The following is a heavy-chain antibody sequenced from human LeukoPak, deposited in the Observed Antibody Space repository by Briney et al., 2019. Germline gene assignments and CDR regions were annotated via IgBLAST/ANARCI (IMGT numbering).Heavy chain of an antibody. D-gene: IGHD1-1*01. Sequence: GESLKISCKASVFSFTNYRIAWVRQTPGQGLEWMGSIYPGDSDTRYNPSFQGQVTISADKSIKTAYLQWSSLKASDTAIYYCARRGGGSTGGFYFDYWGQGSLVTVSS. CDR3: ARRGGGSTGGFYFDY. V-gene: IGHV5-51*01. CDR2: IYPGDSDT. J-gene: IGHJ4*02. CDR1: VFSFTNYR.